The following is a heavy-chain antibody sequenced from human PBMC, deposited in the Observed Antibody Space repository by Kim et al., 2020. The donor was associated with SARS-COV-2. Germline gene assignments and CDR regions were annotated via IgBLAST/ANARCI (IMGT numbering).Heavy chain of an antibody. J-gene: IGHJ5*02. D-gene: IGHD6-13*01. CDR1: GFTFDDNG. CDR3: ARSRQSSSWYLPFDP. Sequence: GGSLRLSCAASGFTFDDNGMNWVRQVPGKGLEWVSGINWNGGSTGYADSVKGRFTISRDNAKNSLYLQMNSLRVEDTALYYCARSRQSSSWYLPFDPWGQGTLVTVSS. CDR2: INWNGGST. V-gene: IGHV3-20*04.